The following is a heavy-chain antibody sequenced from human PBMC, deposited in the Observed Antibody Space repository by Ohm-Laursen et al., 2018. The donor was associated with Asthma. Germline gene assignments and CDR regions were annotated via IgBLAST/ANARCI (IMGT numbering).Heavy chain of an antibody. Sequence: SDTLSLTCTVSGDPISDTYTWGWVRQPPGKGLEYIGTISYSGTPYDNPSLRSRVTISVDTSKNQFSLKLSSVTAADTAVYYCLRSRTRGAFDYWGQGRLVTVSS. J-gene: IGHJ4*02. CDR3: LRSRTRGAFDY. CDR1: GDPISDTYT. V-gene: IGHV4-39*01. CDR2: ISYSGTP. D-gene: IGHD1-1*01.